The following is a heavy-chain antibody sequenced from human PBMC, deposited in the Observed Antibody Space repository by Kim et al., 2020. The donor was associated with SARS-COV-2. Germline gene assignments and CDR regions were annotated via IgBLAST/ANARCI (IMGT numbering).Heavy chain of an antibody. J-gene: IGHJ3*02. CDR2: ISAYNGNT. CDR1: GYTFTSYG. CDR3: ARDVSHSSSSVLGDAFDI. V-gene: IGHV1-18*01. Sequence: ASVKVSCKASGYTFTSYGISWVRQAPGQGLEWMGWISAYNGNTNYAQKLQGRVTMTTDTSTSTAYMELRSLRSDDTAVYYCARDVSHSSSSVLGDAFDIWGQGTMVTVSS. D-gene: IGHD6-13*01.